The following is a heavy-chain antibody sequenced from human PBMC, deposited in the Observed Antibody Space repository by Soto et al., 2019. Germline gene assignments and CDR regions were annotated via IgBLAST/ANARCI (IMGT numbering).Heavy chain of an antibody. CDR1: GGSISSSNW. Sequence: QVQLQESGPGLVKPSGTLSLTCAVSGGSISSSNWWSWVRQPPGKGLEWIGEIYHSGSTNYNPSLKSRVTISVDKSKNQFSLKLSSVTAADTAVYYCACWFDYYDSSGYSSALDVWGQGTTVTVSS. CDR2: IYHSGST. CDR3: ACWFDYYDSSGYSSALDV. D-gene: IGHD3-22*01. J-gene: IGHJ6*02. V-gene: IGHV4-4*02.